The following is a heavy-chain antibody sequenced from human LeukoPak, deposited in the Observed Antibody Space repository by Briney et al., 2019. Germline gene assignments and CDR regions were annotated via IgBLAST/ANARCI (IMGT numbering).Heavy chain of an antibody. CDR3: ACLVGATQDV. CDR2: ISSTSTYI. Sequence: GGSLRLSCAASGFTFSSYSMNWVRQAPGKGLEWVSSISSTSTYIYYADSVKGRFTIYRDNAKNSLYLQMNSLRAEDTAVYYCACLVGATQDVWGKGTTVIVSS. J-gene: IGHJ6*04. CDR1: GFTFSSYS. D-gene: IGHD1-26*01. V-gene: IGHV3-21*01.